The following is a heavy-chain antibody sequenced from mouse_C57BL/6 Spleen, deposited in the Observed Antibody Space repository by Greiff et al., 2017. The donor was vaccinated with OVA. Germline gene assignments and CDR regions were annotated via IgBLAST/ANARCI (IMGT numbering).Heavy chain of an antibody. Sequence: EVQLVASGGDLVKPGGSLKLSCAASGFTFSSYGMSWVRQTPDKRLEWVATISSGGSYTYYPDSVKGRFTISRDNAKNTLYLQISSLKSEDTAMYYCARRGYDYYFDYWGQGTTLTVSS. D-gene: IGHD2-4*01. CDR2: ISSGGSYT. CDR3: ARRGYDYYFDY. CDR1: GFTFSSYG. V-gene: IGHV5-6*01. J-gene: IGHJ2*01.